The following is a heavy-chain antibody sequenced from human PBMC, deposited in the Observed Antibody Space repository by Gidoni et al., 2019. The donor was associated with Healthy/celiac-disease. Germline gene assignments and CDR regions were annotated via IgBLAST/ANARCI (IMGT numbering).Heavy chain of an antibody. Sequence: QVQLQQWGAGLLKPSETLSLTCAVYGGSFSGYYWSWIRQPPGKGLEWIGEINHSGSTNYNPSLKSRVTISVDTSKNQFSLKLSSVTAADTAVYYCARGGYNGYCSGGSCYRPKYSTYYYYYMDVWGKGTTVTVSS. CDR2: INHSGST. CDR3: ARGGYNGYCSGGSCYRPKYSTYYYYYMDV. V-gene: IGHV4-34*01. D-gene: IGHD2-15*01. J-gene: IGHJ6*03. CDR1: GGSFSGYY.